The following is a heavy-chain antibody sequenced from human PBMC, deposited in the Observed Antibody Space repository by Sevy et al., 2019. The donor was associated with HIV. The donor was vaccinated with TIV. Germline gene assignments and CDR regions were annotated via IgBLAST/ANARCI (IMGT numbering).Heavy chain of an antibody. J-gene: IGHJ5*02. Sequence: GESLKISCAASGFTFSSYWMHWVRQAPGKGLVWVSRINSDGSSTSYADSVKGRFTISRDNAKNTLYLQMNSLRAEDTAVYYCARGPNNWNYVGGNWFDPWGQRTLVTVSS. D-gene: IGHD1-7*01. CDR1: GFTFSSYW. CDR3: ARGPNNWNYVGGNWFDP. V-gene: IGHV3-74*01. CDR2: INSDGSST.